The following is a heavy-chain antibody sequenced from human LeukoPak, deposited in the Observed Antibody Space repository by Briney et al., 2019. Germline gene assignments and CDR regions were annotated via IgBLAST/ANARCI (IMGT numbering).Heavy chain of an antibody. V-gene: IGHV4-39*02. CDR3: ARDRAKLWRSAAFDI. Sequence: SETLSLTCTVSGGSISSSSYYWGWIRQPPGKGLEWIGSIYYSGSTYYNPSLKSRVTISVDTSKNQFSLKLSSVTAADTAVYYCARDRAKLWRSAAFDIWGQGTMVTVSS. J-gene: IGHJ3*02. CDR1: GGSISSSSYY. D-gene: IGHD3-16*01. CDR2: IYYSGST.